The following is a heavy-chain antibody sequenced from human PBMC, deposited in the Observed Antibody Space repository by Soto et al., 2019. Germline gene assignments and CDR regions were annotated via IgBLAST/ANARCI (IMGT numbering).Heavy chain of an antibody. CDR2: IYYSGST. Sequence: TVSGGSISSYYWSWIRQPPGKGLEWIGYIYYSGSTNYNPSLKSRVTISVDTSKNQFSLKLSSVTAADTAVYYCAREVRVTTPKFYYYYAMDVWGQGTTVTVSS. J-gene: IGHJ6*02. D-gene: IGHD4-4*01. V-gene: IGHV4-59*01. CDR3: AREVRVTTPKFYYYYAMDV. CDR1: GGSISSYY.